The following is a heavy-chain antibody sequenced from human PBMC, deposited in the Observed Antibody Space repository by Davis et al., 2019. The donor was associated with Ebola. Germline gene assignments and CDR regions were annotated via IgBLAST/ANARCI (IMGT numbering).Heavy chain of an antibody. Sequence: GESLKISCKGSGYSFTSYWISWVRQMPGKGLEWMGRIDPSDSYTNYSPSFQGHVTISADKSISTAYLQWSSLKASDTAMYYCARHRRFLEWTPWLLDGGEAGFDPWGQGTLVTVSS. CDR3: ARHRRFLEWTPWLLDGGEAGFDP. V-gene: IGHV5-10-1*01. CDR2: IDPSDSYT. J-gene: IGHJ5*02. D-gene: IGHD3-3*01. CDR1: GYSFTSYW.